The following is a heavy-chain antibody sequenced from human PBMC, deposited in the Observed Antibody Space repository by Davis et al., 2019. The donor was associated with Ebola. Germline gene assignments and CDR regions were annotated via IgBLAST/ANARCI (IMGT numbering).Heavy chain of an antibody. CDR3: ARDGGFAAAGYYYYYGMDV. D-gene: IGHD6-13*01. CDR2: ISSSRTYT. Sequence: GESLKISCAASGFTFSDYYMSWIRQAPGKGLEWVASISSSRTYTYYADSVKGRFTISRDNVKNSLYLQLNSLRAEDTAVYYCARDGGFAAAGYYYYYGMDVWGQGTTVTVSS. J-gene: IGHJ6*02. V-gene: IGHV3-11*06. CDR1: GFTFSDYY.